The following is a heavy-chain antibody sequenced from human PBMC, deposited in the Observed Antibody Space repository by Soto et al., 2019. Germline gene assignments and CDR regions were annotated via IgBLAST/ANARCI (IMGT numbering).Heavy chain of an antibody. D-gene: IGHD3-10*01. CDR3: ARSFGEFGIDY. V-gene: IGHV1-69*02. CDR2: IIPILGIA. J-gene: IGHJ4*02. CDR1: GGTFSSYT. Sequence: VQLVQSGAEVKKPGSSVKVSCKASGGTFSSYTISWVRQAPGQGLEWMGRIIPILGIANYAQKFQGRVTITADKSTSTAYMELSSLRSEDTAVYYCARSFGEFGIDYWGQGTLVTVSS.